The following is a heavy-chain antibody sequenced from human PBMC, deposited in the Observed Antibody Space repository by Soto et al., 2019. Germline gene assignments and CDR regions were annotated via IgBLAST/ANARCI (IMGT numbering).Heavy chain of an antibody. D-gene: IGHD5-18*01. V-gene: IGHV4-59*01. CDR3: ARGFVDTAIPSDAIDI. CDR1: GGSISSYY. Sequence: SETLSLTCTVSGGSISSYYWSWIRQPPGKGLEWIGYIYYSGSTNYNPSLKSRVTISVDTSKNQFSLKLSSVTAADTAVYYCARGFVDTAIPSDAIDIWCQTTMVT. J-gene: IGHJ3*02. CDR2: IYYSGST.